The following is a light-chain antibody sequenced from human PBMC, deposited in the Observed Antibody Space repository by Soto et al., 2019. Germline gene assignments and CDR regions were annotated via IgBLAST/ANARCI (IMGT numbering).Light chain of an antibody. CDR1: QNVDSN. J-gene: IGKJ2*01. CDR2: GAS. V-gene: IGKV3-15*01. CDR3: QQYNSWPHT. Sequence: EKVMTQSPATLSVSPGERATLSCRASQNVDSNYLAWYQHKPGQAPRLLISGASSRATGIPARFSGSGSGTEFTLTISSLQSEDFAVYYCQQYNSWPHTFGQGTKLEIK.